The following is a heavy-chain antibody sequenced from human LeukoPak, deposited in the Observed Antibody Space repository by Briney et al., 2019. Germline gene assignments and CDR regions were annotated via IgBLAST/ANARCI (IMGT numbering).Heavy chain of an antibody. CDR1: GFTFSSYG. Sequence: PGGSLRLSCAASGFTFSSYGMHWVRQAPGKGLEWVTFIRYDGSNKYYADSVKGRFTISRDNAKNTLYLQMNSLRAEDTAVYYCARGLLWLFGGQGTLVTVSS. J-gene: IGHJ4*02. V-gene: IGHV3-30*02. CDR2: IRYDGSNK. CDR3: ARGLLWLF. D-gene: IGHD3-10*01.